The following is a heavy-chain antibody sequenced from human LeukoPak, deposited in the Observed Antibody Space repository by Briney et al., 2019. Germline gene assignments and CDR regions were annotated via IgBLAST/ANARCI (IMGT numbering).Heavy chain of an antibody. CDR1: GFIFSNYA. V-gene: IGHV3-23*01. Sequence: GGSLRLSCAASGFIFSNYAMSWVRQAPGKGLEWVSTISKSGDGVFYADSVKGRFTISRDNSENTLFLQLNTLRADDTAVYYCARDGITMVRGANPQHNYYYYYGMDVWGKGTTVTVSS. CDR2: ISKSGDGV. D-gene: IGHD3-10*01. CDR3: ARDGITMVRGANPQHNYYYYYGMDV. J-gene: IGHJ6*04.